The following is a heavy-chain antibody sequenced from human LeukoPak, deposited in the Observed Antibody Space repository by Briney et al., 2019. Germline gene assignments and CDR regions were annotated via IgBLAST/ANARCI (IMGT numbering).Heavy chain of an antibody. CDR1: GFNFNTYT. V-gene: IGHV3-30*18. CDR3: AKEKRYYSGYDHPFDY. J-gene: IGHJ4*02. D-gene: IGHD5-12*01. Sequence: PGGSLRLSCAASGFNFNTYTMNWVRQAPGKGLEWVAVISYDGSNKYYADSVKGRFTISRDNSKNTLYLQMNSLRAEDTAVYYCAKEKRYYSGYDHPFDYWGQGTLVTVSS. CDR2: ISYDGSNK.